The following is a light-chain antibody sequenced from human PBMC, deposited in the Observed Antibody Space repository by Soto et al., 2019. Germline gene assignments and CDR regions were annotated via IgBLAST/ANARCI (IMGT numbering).Light chain of an antibody. CDR1: QSVSSSY. CDR2: GAS. Sequence: EIVLTQSPGTLSLSPGERATLSCRASQSVSSSYLAWYQQKPGQAPRLLIYGASSRATGIPDRFSGSGSGKDFTLTISRLEPEDCAVYYCQQYGSSPVTFGPGTKVDIK. CDR3: QQYGSSPVT. J-gene: IGKJ3*01. V-gene: IGKV3-20*01.